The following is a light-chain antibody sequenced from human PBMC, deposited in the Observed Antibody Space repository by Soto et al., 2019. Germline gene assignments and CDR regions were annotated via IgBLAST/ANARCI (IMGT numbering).Light chain of an antibody. Sequence: EIVLTQSPGTLSLSPGEGATLSCRASQRVRSNNLAWYQQQPGRAPRLLIYGAFNSASDIPHRFSGSGSGTAFPLTIIRLDHEDFAVYCCQQFGGSSPYTFGQGNRLEIQ. CDR2: GAF. CDR3: QQFGGSSPYT. J-gene: IGKJ2*01. CDR1: QRVRSNN. V-gene: IGKV3-20*01.